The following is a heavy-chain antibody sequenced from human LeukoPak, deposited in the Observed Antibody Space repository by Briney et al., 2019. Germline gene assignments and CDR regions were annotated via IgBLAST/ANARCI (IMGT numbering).Heavy chain of an antibody. CDR3: ARDPGEYSGTYGGGY. J-gene: IGHJ4*02. Sequence: SGGSLRLSCAASGFSFSAYSMNWVRQAPGKGLEWISFISSSSITIYYADSVKGCFTISRDNAKNSLYLQMNSLRAEDTAVYYCARDPGEYSGTYGGGYWGQGTLVTVSS. V-gene: IGHV3-48*01. CDR1: GFSFSAYS. D-gene: IGHD1-26*01. CDR2: ISSSSITI.